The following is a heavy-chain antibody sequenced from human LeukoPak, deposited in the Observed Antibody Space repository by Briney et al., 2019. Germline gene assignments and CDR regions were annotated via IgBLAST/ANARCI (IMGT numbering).Heavy chain of an antibody. Sequence: PSETLSLTCTVSGDSISTSNSYWGWIRQPPGKGLEWIGSIYYSGNTYYNASLKSRVTISVETSKNQFSLKLTSVTAADTAVYYCAGYGYNGHNWFDPWGQGTLVTVSS. V-gene: IGHV4-39*01. J-gene: IGHJ5*02. D-gene: IGHD5-24*01. CDR3: AGYGYNGHNWFDP. CDR1: GDSISTSNSY. CDR2: IYYSGNT.